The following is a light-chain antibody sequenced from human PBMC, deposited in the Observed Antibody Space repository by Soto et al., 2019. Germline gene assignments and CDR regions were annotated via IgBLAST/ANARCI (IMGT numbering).Light chain of an antibody. V-gene: IGKV1-17*01. Sequence: DIQMTQFPSSLSASVGDRVTITCRASQGIRNDLDWYQQKPGKAPKRLIYSASRLQSGVPPRFSGSGSGIELTLAISSLQPEDFSTFYCLRHSTYPWTCCQGTKVEIK. CDR3: LRHSTYPWT. J-gene: IGKJ1*01. CDR2: SAS. CDR1: QGIRND.